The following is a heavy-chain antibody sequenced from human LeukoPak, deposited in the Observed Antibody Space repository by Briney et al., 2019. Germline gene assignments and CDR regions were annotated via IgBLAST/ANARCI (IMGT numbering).Heavy chain of an antibody. D-gene: IGHD3-22*01. V-gene: IGHV1-18*01. Sequence: ASVKVSCKASGYTFIRYGISWVRQAPGQGLEWMGWISGYNGNTNYAQQLQGRVTSTTDTSTSTAYMELRSLRSDDTAVYYCARSYYDSSGHYYDYWGQGTLVTVSS. CDR1: GYTFIRYG. J-gene: IGHJ4*02. CDR2: ISGYNGNT. CDR3: ARSYYDSSGHYYDY.